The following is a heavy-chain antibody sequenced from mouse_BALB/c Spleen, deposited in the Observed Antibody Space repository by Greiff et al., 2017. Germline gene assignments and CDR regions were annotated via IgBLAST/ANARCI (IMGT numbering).Heavy chain of an antibody. D-gene: IGHD2-14*01. Sequence: VQLQQSGPELVKTGASVKLSCKASGYTFTSYDINWVRQRPEQGLEWIGWIFPGDGSTKYNEKFKGKATLTTDKSSSTAYMQLSRLTSEDSAVYFCARNRYDLWYFDVWGAGTTVTVSS. V-gene: IGHV1S56*01. J-gene: IGHJ1*01. CDR3: ARNRYDLWYFDV. CDR1: GYTFTSYD. CDR2: IFPGDGST.